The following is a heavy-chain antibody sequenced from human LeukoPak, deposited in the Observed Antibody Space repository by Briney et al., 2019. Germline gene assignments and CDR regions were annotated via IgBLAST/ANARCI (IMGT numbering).Heavy chain of an antibody. Sequence: SVKVSCKASGGTFSSYAISWVRQAPGQGLEWMGGIIPIFGTANYAQKFQGRVTITADKPTSTAYMELSSLRSEDTAVYYCATIVNSGGSHTNFDYWGQGTLVTVSS. CDR3: ATIVNSGGSHTNFDY. CDR2: IIPIFGTA. D-gene: IGHD2-15*01. V-gene: IGHV1-69*06. CDR1: GGTFSSYA. J-gene: IGHJ4*02.